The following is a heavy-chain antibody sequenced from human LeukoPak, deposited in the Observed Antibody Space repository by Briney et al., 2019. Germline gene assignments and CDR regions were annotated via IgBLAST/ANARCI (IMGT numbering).Heavy chain of an antibody. V-gene: IGHV3-30*03. CDR1: GFTFSSYG. D-gene: IGHD3-22*01. CDR2: ISYDGSNK. Sequence: GGSLRLSCAASGFTFSSYGMHWVRQAPGKGLEWVAVISYDGSNKYYADSVKGRFTISRDNSKNTLYLQMNSLRAEDTAVYYCARDYYDSSGHFDYWGQGAVVTVSS. J-gene: IGHJ4*02. CDR3: ARDYYDSSGHFDY.